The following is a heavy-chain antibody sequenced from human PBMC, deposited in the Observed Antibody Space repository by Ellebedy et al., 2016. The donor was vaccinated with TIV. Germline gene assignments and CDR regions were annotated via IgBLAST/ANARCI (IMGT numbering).Heavy chain of an antibody. Sequence: SETLSLTXTVSGGSISSYYWSWIRQPPGKGLEWIGYIYYSGSTNYNPSLKSRVTISVDTSKNQFSLKLSSVTAADTAVYYCASQRGYSSSWYDDWGQGTLVTVSS. CDR1: GGSISSYY. J-gene: IGHJ4*02. CDR3: ASQRGYSSSWYDD. D-gene: IGHD6-13*01. CDR2: IYYSGST. V-gene: IGHV4-59*08.